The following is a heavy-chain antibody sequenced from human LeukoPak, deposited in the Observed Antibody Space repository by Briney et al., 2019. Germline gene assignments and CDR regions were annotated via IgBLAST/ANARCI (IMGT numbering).Heavy chain of an antibody. CDR2: IYHSGST. CDR3: AGESGSSPIE. D-gene: IGHD1-26*01. V-gene: IGHV4-30-2*01. J-gene: IGHJ4*02. Sequence: SETLSLTCIVSGGSISSGGYYWSWIRQPPGQGLEWIGYIYHSGSTYDNPSLKSRVTISVDRSKNQFSLKLSSVTAADTAVYYCAGESGSSPIEWGQGTLVTVSS. CDR1: GGSISSGGYY.